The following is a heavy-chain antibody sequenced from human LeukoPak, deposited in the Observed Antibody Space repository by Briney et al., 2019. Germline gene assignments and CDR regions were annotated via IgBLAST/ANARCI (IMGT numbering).Heavy chain of an antibody. Sequence: LPGGSLRLSCAASGFAFSSNWMHWVRQTPGKGLVWVSRINSGGSGTSYADSVEGRFTTSRDNAKNTLYLQMNSLKGEDTAVYYCATSLGPLTEYWGQGTLVTVSS. CDR3: ATSLGPLTEY. J-gene: IGHJ4*02. V-gene: IGHV3-74*01. D-gene: IGHD7-27*01. CDR2: INSGGSGT. CDR1: GFAFSSNW.